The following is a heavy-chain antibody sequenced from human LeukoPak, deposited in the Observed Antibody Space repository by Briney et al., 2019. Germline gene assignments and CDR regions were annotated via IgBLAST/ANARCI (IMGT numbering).Heavy chain of an antibody. CDR3: GRETDFGVVTN. D-gene: IGHD3-3*01. J-gene: IGHJ4*02. V-gene: IGHV6-1*01. CDR2: TYYRSQQWHS. Sequence: SQTLSLTCAISVDSVSSNGASWNWIRQSPSRGLEWLGRTYYRSQQWHSDYAPSVKGRITLNPDTSKNQFYLQLNSMTPEDTTVYYCGRETDFGVVTNWGQGTLVTASS. CDR1: VDSVSSNGAS.